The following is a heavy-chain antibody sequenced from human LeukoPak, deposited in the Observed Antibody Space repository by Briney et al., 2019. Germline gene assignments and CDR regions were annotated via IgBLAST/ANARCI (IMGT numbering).Heavy chain of an antibody. J-gene: IGHJ5*02. CDR3: AKGLYGDTFLNWFDP. D-gene: IGHD2-21*01. CDR2: ISGSGVST. V-gene: IGHV3-23*01. CDR1: GFTFSSYA. Sequence: PGGSLRLSCAASGFTFSSYAMSWVRQAPRKGLKWVSGISGSGVSTYYTDSVKGRFTVSRDNSKNTMFLQMNSLRAEDTAVYYCAKGLYGDTFLNWFDPWGQGTLVTVSS.